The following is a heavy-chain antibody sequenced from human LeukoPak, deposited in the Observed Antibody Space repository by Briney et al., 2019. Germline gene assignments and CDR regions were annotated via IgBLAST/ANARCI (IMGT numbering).Heavy chain of an antibody. CDR3: ARVGLIQLWLREGYYFDY. CDR2: ISSSGSNI. D-gene: IGHD5-18*01. V-gene: IGHV3-48*03. J-gene: IGHJ4*02. CDR1: GFTFSSYE. Sequence: GGSLRLSCAASGFTFSSYEMNWVRQAPGKGLEWVSYISSSGSNIYYADSVKGRFTISRDNAKNSLYLQMNSLRAEDTAVYYCARVGLIQLWLREGYYFDYWGQGTLVTVSS.